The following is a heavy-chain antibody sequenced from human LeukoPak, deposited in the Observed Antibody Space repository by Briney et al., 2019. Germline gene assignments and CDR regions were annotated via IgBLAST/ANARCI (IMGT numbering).Heavy chain of an antibody. Sequence: SETLSLTCTVSGGSISSYYWSWIRQPPGKGVEWIGYIYYSGSTNYNPSLKSRVTISVDTSKNQFSLKLSSVTAADTAVYYCARKVGYSGYDYWGQGTLVTVSS. V-gene: IGHV4-59*01. CDR1: GGSISSYY. D-gene: IGHD5-12*01. J-gene: IGHJ4*02. CDR2: IYYSGST. CDR3: ARKVGYSGYDY.